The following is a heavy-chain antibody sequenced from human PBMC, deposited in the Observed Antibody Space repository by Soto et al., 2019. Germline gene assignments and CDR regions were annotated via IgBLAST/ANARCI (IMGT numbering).Heavy chain of an antibody. CDR2: ISSTSSFI. CDR1: GFTFSSYS. J-gene: IGHJ4*02. CDR3: ARDTEQQEFYFDY. V-gene: IGHV3-21*01. Sequence: EVQLVESGGGLVKPGGSLRLSCAASGFTFSSYSMNWVRQAPGKGLEWVSSISSTSSFIYYADSVKGRFTISRDNARNSLYLQMKSLRAEDTAVYYCARDTEQQEFYFDYWGQGTLVTVSS. D-gene: IGHD6-13*01.